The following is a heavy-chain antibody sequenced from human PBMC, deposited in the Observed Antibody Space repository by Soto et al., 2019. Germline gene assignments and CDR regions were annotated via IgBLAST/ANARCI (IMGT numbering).Heavy chain of an antibody. D-gene: IGHD3-3*01. CDR3: ARARPFTYYDFWSGYPYYFDY. CDR1: ARSFSSHY. V-gene: IGHV4-59*11. CDR2: IYCRGST. J-gene: IGHJ4*02. Sequence: WEPLALTCTGSARSFSSHYRSWIRQPPGKGLEWIGYIYCRGSTNYNPSLKSRVTISVDTSKNQFSLKLSSVTATDTAVYYCARARPFTYYDFWSGYPYYFDYWGQGTL.